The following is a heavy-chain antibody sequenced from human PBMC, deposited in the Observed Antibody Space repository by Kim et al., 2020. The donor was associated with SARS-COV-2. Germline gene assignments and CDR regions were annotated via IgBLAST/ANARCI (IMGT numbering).Heavy chain of an antibody. CDR2: GST. Sequence: GSTNNNPSLKSRVTISVDTSKNQFSLKLSSVTAADTAVYYCARRGSGYQYWGQGTLVTVSS. D-gene: IGHD3-22*01. CDR3: ARRGSGYQY. J-gene: IGHJ4*02. V-gene: IGHV4-34*01.